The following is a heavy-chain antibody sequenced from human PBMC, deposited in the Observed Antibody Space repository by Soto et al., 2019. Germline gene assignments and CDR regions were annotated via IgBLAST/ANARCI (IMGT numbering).Heavy chain of an antibody. V-gene: IGHV4-34*01. D-gene: IGHD2-15*01. CDR1: GGSFSGYY. CDR3: ARGQGYWFYYYYGMGV. J-gene: IGHJ6*02. Sequence: SETLSLTCAVYGGSFSGYYWSWIRQPPGKGLEWIGEINHSGSTNYNPSLKSRVTISVDTSKNQFSLKLSSVTAADTAVYYCARGQGYWFYYYYGMGVWGQGTTVTVS. CDR2: INHSGST.